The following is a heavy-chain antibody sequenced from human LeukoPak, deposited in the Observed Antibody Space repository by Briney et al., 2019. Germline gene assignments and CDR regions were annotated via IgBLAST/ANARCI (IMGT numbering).Heavy chain of an antibody. D-gene: IGHD6-13*01. CDR3: ARVVAAAGNNWFDP. Sequence: PSETLSLTCSVSGYSINSGYHWGWIRQPPGKGLEWIAIMHHTGSTHYNPSLQSRVTISIDTSKNHFSLKLSSVTAADTAVYYCARVVAAAGNNWFDPWGQGTLVTVSS. CDR1: GYSINSGYH. J-gene: IGHJ5*02. V-gene: IGHV4-38-2*02. CDR2: MHHTGST.